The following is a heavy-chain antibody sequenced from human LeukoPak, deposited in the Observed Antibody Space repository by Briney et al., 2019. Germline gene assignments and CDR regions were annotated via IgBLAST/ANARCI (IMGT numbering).Heavy chain of an antibody. Sequence: GTSVKVSCKASGFTFTSSAVQWVRQARGQRLEWMGWIVVGSGNTNYAQNFQERVTITRDVSTSTVYMDLSSLRSEDTAVYYCAADQSIGDYAFDIWGQGTMVTVSS. D-gene: IGHD2-21*02. CDR2: IVVGSGNT. CDR1: GFTFTSSA. V-gene: IGHV1-58*01. CDR3: AADQSIGDYAFDI. J-gene: IGHJ3*02.